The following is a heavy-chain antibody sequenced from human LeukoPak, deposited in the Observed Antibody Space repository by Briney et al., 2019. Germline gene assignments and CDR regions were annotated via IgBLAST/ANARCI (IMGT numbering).Heavy chain of an antibody. CDR2: IKQDGSQT. V-gene: IGHV3-7*04. J-gene: IGHJ4*02. D-gene: IGHD2-15*01. Sequence: PGGSLRLSCAASGFTFSSYAMSWVRQAPGKGLEWVANIKQDGSQTYYVDSVRGRFTISRDNAKNSLYLQMNSLTAEDTAVYYCARLYCSGATCYANLDYWGQGTLVTVSS. CDR1: GFTFSSYA. CDR3: ARLYCSGATCYANLDY.